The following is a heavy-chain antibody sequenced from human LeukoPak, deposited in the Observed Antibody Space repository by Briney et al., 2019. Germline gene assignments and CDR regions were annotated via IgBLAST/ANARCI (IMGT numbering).Heavy chain of an antibody. CDR3: ARGRRWGGSSLFRAKLRQYYMDV. CDR2: INHSGST. J-gene: IGHJ6*03. D-gene: IGHD6-13*01. Sequence: PSETLSLTCAVYGGSFSGYYWSWIRQPPGKGLEWIGEINHSGSTNYNPSLKSRVTISVDTSKNQFSLKLSSVTAADTAVYYCARGRRWGGSSLFRAKLRQYYMDVWGKGTTVTVSS. CDR1: GGSFSGYY. V-gene: IGHV4-34*01.